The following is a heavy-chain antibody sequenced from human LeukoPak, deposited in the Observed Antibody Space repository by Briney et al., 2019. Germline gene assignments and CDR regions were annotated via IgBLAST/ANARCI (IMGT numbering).Heavy chain of an antibody. J-gene: IGHJ5*02. CDR3: AKIRVPGYNWIYEPQLFDP. CDR2: ISGSGGST. Sequence: SAFTFSSYAMSCARHAPGKRPEWVSAISGSGGSTYYADSVKGRFTISRDNSKTPLYLQMNSLRDEYTAVYYCAKIRVPGYNWIYEPQLFDPWGQGTPVTGTS. D-gene: IGHD1-7*01. V-gene: IGHV3-23*01. CDR1: AFTFSSYA.